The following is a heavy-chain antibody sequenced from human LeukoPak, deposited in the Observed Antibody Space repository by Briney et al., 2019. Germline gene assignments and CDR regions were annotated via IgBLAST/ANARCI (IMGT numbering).Heavy chain of an antibody. CDR1: GFTFSSYA. V-gene: IGHV3-23*01. D-gene: IGHD3-10*01. Sequence: PGGSLRLSCAASGFTFSSYAMSWVRQAPGKGLEWVSSISDSGSSTYYAESVKGRSTISRDNSKNTLYLQMNRLTAEDTAVYYCAASGSFYRLDYWGQGTLVTLSS. CDR3: AASGSFYRLDY. CDR2: ISDSGSST. J-gene: IGHJ4*02.